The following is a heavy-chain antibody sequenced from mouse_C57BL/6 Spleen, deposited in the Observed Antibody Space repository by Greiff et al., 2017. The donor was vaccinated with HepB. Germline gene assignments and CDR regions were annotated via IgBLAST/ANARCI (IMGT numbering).Heavy chain of an antibody. D-gene: IGHD6-1*01. Sequence: QVQLQQSGPELVKPGASVKISCKASGYAFSSSWMNWVKQRPGKGLEWIGRIYPGDGDTNYNGKFKGKATLTADKSSSTAYMQLSSLTSEDSAVYFCARKAFSGAFDYWGQGTTLTVSS. V-gene: IGHV1-82*01. CDR2: IYPGDGDT. J-gene: IGHJ2*01. CDR1: GYAFSSSW. CDR3: ARKAFSGAFDY.